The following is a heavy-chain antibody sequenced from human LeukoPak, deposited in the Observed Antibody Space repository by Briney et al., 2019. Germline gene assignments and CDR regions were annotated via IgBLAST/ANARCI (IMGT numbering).Heavy chain of an antibody. CDR1: GFTFNRNS. CDR2: ITTSSSYI. V-gene: IGHV3-21*01. CDR3: ARKQDYGDYLQYFDY. J-gene: IGHJ4*02. Sequence: GGSLRLSCAASGFTFNRNSMNWVRQAPGKGLEWVSCITTSSSYIYYADSVKGRFTISRDNAKNSLYLQMNSLRAEDTAVYYCARKQDYGDYLQYFDYWGQGALVTVSS. D-gene: IGHD4-17*01.